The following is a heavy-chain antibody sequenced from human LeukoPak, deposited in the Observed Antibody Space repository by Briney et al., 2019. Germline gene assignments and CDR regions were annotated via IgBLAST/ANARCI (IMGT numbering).Heavy chain of an antibody. CDR2: IIPIFGTA. CDR1: GGTFSSYA. J-gene: IGHJ4*02. D-gene: IGHD3-9*01. V-gene: IGHV1-69*13. CDR3: ASKPREGYFDWTFDY. Sequence: ASVKVSCKASGGTFSSYAISWVRQAPRQGLEWMGGIIPIFGTANYAQKFQGRVTISADESTSTAYMELSSLRSEDTAVYYCASKPREGYFDWTFDYWGQGTLVTVSS.